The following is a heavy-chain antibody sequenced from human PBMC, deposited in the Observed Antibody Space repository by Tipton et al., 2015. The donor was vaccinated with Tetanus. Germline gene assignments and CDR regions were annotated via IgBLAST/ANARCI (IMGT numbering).Heavy chain of an antibody. Sequence: TLSLTCTVSGGSISDYYWSWIRQPAGKGLEWIGRIYISGKTYYNPSLKSRITMSVDASKNQFSLKLSSVTAADTAVYYCARNTVAGTVTFDYWGQGTLVTVSS. CDR3: ARNTVAGTVTFDY. V-gene: IGHV4-4*07. J-gene: IGHJ4*02. CDR1: GGSISDYY. CDR2: IYISGKT. D-gene: IGHD6-19*01.